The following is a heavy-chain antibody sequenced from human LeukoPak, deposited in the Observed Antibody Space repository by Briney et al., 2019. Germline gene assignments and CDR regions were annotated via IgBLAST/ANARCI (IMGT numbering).Heavy chain of an antibody. Sequence: PGRSLRPSCAASGITFSSHAMHWVRQAPGKGLEWVAVISYDGSNKYYADSVKGRFTISRDNSKNTLYLQMNSLRAEDTAVYYCARNPYGDYNFDYWGQGTLVTVSS. CDR2: ISYDGSNK. V-gene: IGHV3-30-3*01. D-gene: IGHD4-17*01. J-gene: IGHJ4*02. CDR1: GITFSSHA. CDR3: ARNPYGDYNFDY.